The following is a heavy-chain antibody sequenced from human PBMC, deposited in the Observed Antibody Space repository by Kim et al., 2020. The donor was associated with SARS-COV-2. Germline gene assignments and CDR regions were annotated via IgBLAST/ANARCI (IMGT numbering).Heavy chain of an antibody. V-gene: IGHV4-61*07. Sequence: NYNPSLKSRGTISVDTSKNQFSLKLSSVTAADTAVYYCARPKQSYWYFDLWGRGTLVTVSS. CDR3: ARPKQSYWYFDL. J-gene: IGHJ2*01.